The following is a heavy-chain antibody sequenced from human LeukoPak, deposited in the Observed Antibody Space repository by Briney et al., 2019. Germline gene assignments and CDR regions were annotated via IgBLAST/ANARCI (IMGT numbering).Heavy chain of an antibody. CDR3: ARARFGKSQLYYYYYMDV. CDR1: GGTFSSYA. D-gene: IGHD3-10*01. Sequence: SVKVSCKASGGTFSSYAISWVRQAPGQGLEWMGRIIPIFGTANYAQKFQGRVTITTDGSTSTAYMELSSLRSEDTAVYYCARARFGKSQLYYYYYMDVWGKGTTVTVSS. J-gene: IGHJ6*03. V-gene: IGHV1-69*05. CDR2: IIPIFGTA.